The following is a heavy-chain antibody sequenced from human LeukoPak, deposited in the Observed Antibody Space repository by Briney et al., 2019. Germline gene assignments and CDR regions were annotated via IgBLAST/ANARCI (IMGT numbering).Heavy chain of an antibody. D-gene: IGHD3-22*01. Sequence: SQTLSLTCAVSGGSISSGGYYWSWIRQPPGKGLDWIGYIYHSGSTYYNPSLKSRVTISVDRSNNQFSLKLSSVTAADTAVYYCARGEDSSGYYLAYWGQGTLVTVSS. J-gene: IGHJ4*02. CDR3: ARGEDSSGYYLAY. V-gene: IGHV4-30-2*01. CDR1: GGSISSGGYY. CDR2: IYHSGST.